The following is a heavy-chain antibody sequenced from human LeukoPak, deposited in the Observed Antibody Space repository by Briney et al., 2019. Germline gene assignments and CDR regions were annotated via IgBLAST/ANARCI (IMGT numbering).Heavy chain of an antibody. V-gene: IGHV3-30-3*01. Sequence: GGSLRLSCAASGSPFSSCAMRCVRQAPGRGLEWVSVISYDGSNKYYADSVKGRFTISRDTSKNTLYLQMNSLRAEATAVYYCARDLQGYCRGGSCYAGGYWGQGTLVTVS. CDR3: ARDLQGYCRGGSCYAGGY. D-gene: IGHD2-15*01. CDR2: ISYDGSNK. J-gene: IGHJ4*02. CDR1: GSPFSSCA.